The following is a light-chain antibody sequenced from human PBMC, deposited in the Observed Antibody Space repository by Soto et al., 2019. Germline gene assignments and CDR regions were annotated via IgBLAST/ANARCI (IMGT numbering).Light chain of an antibody. CDR3: SSYTGSNNLDV. V-gene: IGLV2-8*01. CDR1: SSDVGGYNY. Sequence: QSVLTQPPSASGSPGQSVTISCTGTSSDVGGYNYVSWYQQHPGKAPKLIIYEVSKWPSGVPDRFSGSKSGNTASLTVSGLQAEDEADYYCSSYTGSNNLDVFGTGTKVTVL. CDR2: EVS. J-gene: IGLJ1*01.